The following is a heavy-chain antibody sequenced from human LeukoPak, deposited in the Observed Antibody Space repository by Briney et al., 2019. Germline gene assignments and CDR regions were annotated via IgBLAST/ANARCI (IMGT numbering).Heavy chain of an antibody. CDR1: GFTFSDYY. CDR3: ASLRLEYCSGGSCLNWFDP. V-gene: IGHV3-11*01. Sequence: GGSLRLSCAASGFTFSDYYMSWIRQAPGKGLEWVSYISSSGSTIYYADSVKGRFTISRDNAKDSLYLQMNSLRAEDTAVYYCASLRLEYCSGGSCLNWFDPWGQGTLVTVSS. CDR2: ISSSGSTI. D-gene: IGHD2-15*01. J-gene: IGHJ5*02.